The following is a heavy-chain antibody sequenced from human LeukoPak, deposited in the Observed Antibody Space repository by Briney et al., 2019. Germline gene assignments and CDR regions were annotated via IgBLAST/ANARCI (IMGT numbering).Heavy chain of an antibody. CDR1: GYTFTSYY. Sequence: ASVKVSCKASGYTFTSYYMHWVRQAPGQGLEWMGIINPSGGSTSYAQKFQGRVTMTRDTSTSTVYMELSSLRSEDTAVYYCARDMLYCSGGSCYLYYFDYWGKGTLVTVSS. CDR3: ARDMLYCSGGSCYLYYFDY. D-gene: IGHD2-15*01. J-gene: IGHJ4*02. CDR2: INPSGGST. V-gene: IGHV1-46*01.